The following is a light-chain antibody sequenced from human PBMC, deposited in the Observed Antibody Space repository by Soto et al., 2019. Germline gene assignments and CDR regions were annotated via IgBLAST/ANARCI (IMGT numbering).Light chain of an antibody. CDR1: SSDVGAYNY. J-gene: IGLJ1*01. CDR2: EVR. V-gene: IGLV2-14*01. Sequence: QSVLTQPASVSGSPGQSITISCTGTSSDVGAYNYVSWYQQYPGKAPKVIIFEVRKRPSWVSNRFSGSKSGDTASLTISGLQAEDEADYYCSSYRSSTTFVFGTGTKVTVL. CDR3: SSYRSSTTFV.